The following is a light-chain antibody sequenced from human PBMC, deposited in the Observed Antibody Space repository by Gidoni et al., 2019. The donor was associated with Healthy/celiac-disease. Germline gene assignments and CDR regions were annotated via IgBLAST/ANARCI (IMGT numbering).Light chain of an antibody. CDR1: SSNIGAGYD. CDR3: QSYDSRLSGYVV. J-gene: IGLJ2*01. Sequence: QSVLTQPPSVSGATGQRVTISCPGSSSNIGAGYDVHGYQQLPGTAPKLLIYGNSNRPSGVPDRFSGSKSCTSASLAITGLQAEDEADYYCQSYDSRLSGYVVFGGWTKLTVL. V-gene: IGLV1-40*01. CDR2: GNS.